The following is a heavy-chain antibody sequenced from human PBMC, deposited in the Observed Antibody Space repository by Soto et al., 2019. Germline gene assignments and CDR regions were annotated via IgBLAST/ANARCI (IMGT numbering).Heavy chain of an antibody. Sequence: KQSPTLSLTCAVYGGSFSGYYWSWIRQPPGKGLEWIGEINHSGSTNYNPSLKSRVTISVDTSKNQFSLKLSSVTAADTAVYYCARAPRGYSYGSGFDYWGQGTLVTVSS. V-gene: IGHV4-34*01. CDR3: ARAPRGYSYGSGFDY. J-gene: IGHJ4*02. D-gene: IGHD5-18*01. CDR2: INHSGST. CDR1: GGSFSGYY.